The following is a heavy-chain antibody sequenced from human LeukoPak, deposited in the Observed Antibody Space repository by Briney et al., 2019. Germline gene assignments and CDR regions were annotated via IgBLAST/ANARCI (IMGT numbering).Heavy chain of an antibody. Sequence: VGSLRLSCAASGFTFSSYAMSWVRLAPGKGLEWVSAISGSGGSTYYADSVKGRFTISRDNSKNTLYLQMNSLRAEDTAVYYCAKRVMVRGVTGWFDPWGQGTLVTVSS. CDR2: ISGSGGST. V-gene: IGHV3-23*01. CDR1: GFTFSSYA. CDR3: AKRVMVRGVTGWFDP. J-gene: IGHJ5*02. D-gene: IGHD3-10*01.